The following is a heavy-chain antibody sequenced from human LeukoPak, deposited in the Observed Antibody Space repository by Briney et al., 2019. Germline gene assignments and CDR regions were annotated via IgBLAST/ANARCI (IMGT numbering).Heavy chain of an antibody. Sequence: GGSLRLSCAASGFTFSTCATSWVRQAPGKGLEWVSGISGTTSGTYYADSVKGRFTISRDNSKNTLFLQVNSLRAEDTAVYYCAKRPYTNTGGWFDPWGRGTLVTVSS. J-gene: IGHJ5*02. CDR1: GFTFSTCA. D-gene: IGHD1-14*01. CDR3: AKRPYTNTGGWFDP. CDR2: ISGTTSGT. V-gene: IGHV3-23*01.